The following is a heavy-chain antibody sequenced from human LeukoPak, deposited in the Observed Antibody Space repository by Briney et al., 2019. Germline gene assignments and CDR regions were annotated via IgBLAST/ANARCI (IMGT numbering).Heavy chain of an antibody. D-gene: IGHD2-21*02. CDR2: IYRSRTT. V-gene: IGHV4-38-2*01. CDR3: ARGQTASASGY. CDR1: GYSVTSDYY. J-gene: IGHJ4*02. Sequence: SETVSLTCAVSGYSVTSDYYWGWIRQPPGKGLEWLGSIYRSRTTYYNPSLKNRVTISVDTSKNQFFLNLTSVTAADTAVYFCARGQTASASGYWGQGTLATVSS.